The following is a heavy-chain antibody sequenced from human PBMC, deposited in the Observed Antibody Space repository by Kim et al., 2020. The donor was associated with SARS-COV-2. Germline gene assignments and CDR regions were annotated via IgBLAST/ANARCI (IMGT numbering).Heavy chain of an antibody. Sequence: EYAVSVKSRTTINPDTSKNQFSLQVNSVIPEDTAMYYCAREAKGVGGYDYWGQGTLVTVSS. D-gene: IGHD3-16*01. J-gene: IGHJ4*02. CDR3: AREAKGVGGYDY. V-gene: IGHV6-1*01.